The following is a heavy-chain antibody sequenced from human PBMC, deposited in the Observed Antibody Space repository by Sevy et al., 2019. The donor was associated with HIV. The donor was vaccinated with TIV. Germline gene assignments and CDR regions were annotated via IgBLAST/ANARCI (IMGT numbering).Heavy chain of an antibody. J-gene: IGHJ4*02. CDR2: ISHDTTVK. V-gene: IGHV3-30*04. CDR3: ARDADWSLNY. CDR1: GFTFSDYV. D-gene: IGHD3-9*01. Sequence: GGSLRLSCAASGFTFSDYVMHWVRQAPGKGLEWLARISHDTTVKYYADSLKGRFTISRDNSKNTLYLQMNSLRHEDTAVYHCARDADWSLNYWGQGTLVTVSS.